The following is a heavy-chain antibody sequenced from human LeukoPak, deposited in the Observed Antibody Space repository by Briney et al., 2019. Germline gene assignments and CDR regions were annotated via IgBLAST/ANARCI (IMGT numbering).Heavy chain of an antibody. D-gene: IGHD1-26*01. CDR2: ISYDGSNK. J-gene: IGHJ4*02. Sequence: GGSLRLSCAASGFTFSSYGMHWVRQAPGKELEWVAIISYDGSNKYYADSVKGRFTISRDNSKNTLFLQMNSLRAEDTAMYYCAKDLSDYSGSPGYWGQGTLVTVSS. CDR3: AKDLSDYSGSPGY. V-gene: IGHV3-30*18. CDR1: GFTFSSYG.